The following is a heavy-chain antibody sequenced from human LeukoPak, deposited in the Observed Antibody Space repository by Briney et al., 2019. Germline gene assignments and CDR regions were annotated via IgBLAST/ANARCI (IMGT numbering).Heavy chain of an antibody. CDR1: GYALSSYD. CDR3: ARAEGQQLVDY. D-gene: IGHD6-13*01. J-gene: IGHJ4*02. V-gene: IGHV1-18*01. CDR2: ISTHNGNT. Sequence: ASLKVSCKASGYALSSYDINWVRQAPGQGLEWMGWISTHNGNTNYAQKLQGRVTMTTDTSTSTAYMELRSLRSDDTAVYYCARAEGQQLVDYWGQGTLITVSS.